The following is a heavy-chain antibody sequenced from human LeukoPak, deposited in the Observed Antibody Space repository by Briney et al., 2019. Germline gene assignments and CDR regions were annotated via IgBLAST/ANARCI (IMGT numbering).Heavy chain of an antibody. V-gene: IGHV3-13*01. CDR1: GFTFSSYD. CDR3: ASLWFGELFGFDY. J-gene: IGHJ4*02. CDR2: IGTAGDT. Sequence: GGSLRLSCAASGFTFSSYDMHWVRQATGKGLEWVSAIGTAGDTYYPGSVKGRFTISRENAKNSLYLQMNSLRAEDTAVYYCASLWFGELFGFDYWGQGTLVTVSS. D-gene: IGHD3-10*01.